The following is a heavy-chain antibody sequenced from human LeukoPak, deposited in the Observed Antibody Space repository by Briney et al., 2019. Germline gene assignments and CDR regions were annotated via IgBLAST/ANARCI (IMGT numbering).Heavy chain of an antibody. J-gene: IGHJ6*04. V-gene: IGHV3-23*01. D-gene: IGHD3-10*02. CDR3: AELGITMIGGV. CDR1: GFTFSSYG. CDR2: ISGSGGST. Sequence: WGSLRLSCAASGFTFSSYGISWVRQAPGKGLEWVSAISGSGGSTYYADSVKGRFTISRDNAKNSLYLQMNSLRAEDTAVYYCAELGITMIGGVWGKGTTVTISS.